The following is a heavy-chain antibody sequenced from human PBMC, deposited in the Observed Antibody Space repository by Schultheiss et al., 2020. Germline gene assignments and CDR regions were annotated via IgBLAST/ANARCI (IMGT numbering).Heavy chain of an antibody. CDR3: TRLMGQWELLFHGMDV. CDR1: GFTFSSYG. CDR2: IRSKANSYAT. V-gene: IGHV3-73*01. Sequence: WGSLRLSCAASGFTFSSYGMHWVRQAPGKGLEWVGRIRSKANSYATAYAASVKGRFTISRDDSKNTAYLQMNSLKTEDTAVYYCTRLMGQWELLFHGMDVWGQGTTVTVSS. D-gene: IGHD1-26*01. J-gene: IGHJ6*02.